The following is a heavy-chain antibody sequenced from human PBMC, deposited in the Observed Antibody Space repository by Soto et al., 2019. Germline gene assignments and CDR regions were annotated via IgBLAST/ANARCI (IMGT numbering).Heavy chain of an antibody. J-gene: IGHJ5*02. CDR3: ARGRYDYDILTGYYMWFDP. CDR1: GGSFSGYY. V-gene: IGHV4-34*01. D-gene: IGHD3-9*01. Sequence: PSETLSLTCAVYGGSFSGYYWSWIRQPPGKGLEWIGEINHSGSTNYNPSLKSRVTISVDTSKNQFSLKLRSVTAADTAVYYCARGRYDYDILTGYYMWFDPWGQGTLVTVSS. CDR2: INHSGST.